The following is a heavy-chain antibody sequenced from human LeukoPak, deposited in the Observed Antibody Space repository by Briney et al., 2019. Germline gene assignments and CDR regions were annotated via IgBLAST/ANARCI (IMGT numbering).Heavy chain of an antibody. D-gene: IGHD3-10*01. V-gene: IGHV4-34*01. J-gene: IGHJ4*02. CDR2: INHSGNA. Sequence: SETLSLTCAVSGGSFSGYYWTWIRQPPGKGLEWIGEINHSGNANYNPSLKSRVTISVDTSKNQFSLKLSSVTAADTAVYYCARIRRVRGVIITPYYWGQGTLVTVSS. CDR3: ARIRRVRGVIITPYY. CDR1: GGSFSGYY.